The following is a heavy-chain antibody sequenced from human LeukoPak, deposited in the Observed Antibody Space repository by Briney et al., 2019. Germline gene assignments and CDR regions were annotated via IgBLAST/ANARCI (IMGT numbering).Heavy chain of an antibody. CDR1: GFTFNNYA. Sequence: PGGSLRLSCAASGFTFNNYAMSWVRQAPGKGLEWVAGISASGGHSYYPDSVKGRFAISRGSSKNTLYLEMSSLKVEDTAIYYCAKDDSRALDHFDYWGQGTVVTVSS. J-gene: IGHJ4*02. CDR2: ISASGGHS. V-gene: IGHV3-23*01. CDR3: AKDDSRALDHFDY. D-gene: IGHD3-22*01.